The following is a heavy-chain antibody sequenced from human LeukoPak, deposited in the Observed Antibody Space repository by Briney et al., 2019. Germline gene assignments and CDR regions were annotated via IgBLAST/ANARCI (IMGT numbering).Heavy chain of an antibody. CDR1: GYTFIGYY. D-gene: IGHD2-15*01. CDR2: INPHNGDT. Sequence: ASVKVSCKASGYTFIGYYLHWVRQAPGQGLEWMGWINPHNGDTNYAQKFQGRVTMTRDTPITTAYMDLSRLKSDDTAVYYCATVRDIVVGGGPYYFDYWGQGTLVTVSS. V-gene: IGHV1-2*02. J-gene: IGHJ4*02. CDR3: ATVRDIVVGGGPYYFDY.